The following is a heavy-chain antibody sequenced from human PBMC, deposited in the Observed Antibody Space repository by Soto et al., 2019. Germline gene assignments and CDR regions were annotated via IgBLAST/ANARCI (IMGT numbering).Heavy chain of an antibody. CDR3: ATDVRGVVASPLFDY. V-gene: IGHV1-24*01. D-gene: IGHD3-22*01. Sequence: GASVKVSCKVSGYTLTELSMHWVRQAPGKGLEWMGGFDPEDGETIYAQKFQGRVTMTEDTSTDTAYMELSSLRSEDTAVYYCATDVRGVVASPLFDYWGQGTLVTVSS. CDR1: GYTLTELS. CDR2: FDPEDGET. J-gene: IGHJ4*02.